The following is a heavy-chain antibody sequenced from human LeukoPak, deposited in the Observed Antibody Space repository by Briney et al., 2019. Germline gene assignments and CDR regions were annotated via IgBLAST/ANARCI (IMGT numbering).Heavy chain of an antibody. D-gene: IGHD3-10*01. CDR2: IYTSGST. CDR1: GGSISSYY. V-gene: IGHV4-4*07. J-gene: IGHJ6*02. Sequence: SETLSLTCTVSGGSISSYYWSWIRQPAGKGLEWIGRIYTSGSTNYNPSLKSRVTMSVDTSKNQSSLKLSSVTAADTAVYYCARVGGLLWFGELTPNYYYGLDVWGQGTTVTVSS. CDR3: ARVGGLLWFGELTPNYYYGLDV.